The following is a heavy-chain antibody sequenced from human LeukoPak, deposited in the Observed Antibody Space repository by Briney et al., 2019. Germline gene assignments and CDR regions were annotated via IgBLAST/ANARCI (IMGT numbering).Heavy chain of an antibody. J-gene: IGHJ4*02. Sequence: PGGSLRLSCAASGFTVSSNYMSWVRQAPGKGLEWVSVIYSGGSTYYTDSVKGRFTISRDNSKNTLYLQMNSLRAEDTAVYYCARATYPVVPAAYFDYWGQGTLVTVSS. CDR1: GFTVSSNY. D-gene: IGHD2-2*01. CDR3: ARATYPVVPAAYFDY. CDR2: IYSGGST. V-gene: IGHV3-66*01.